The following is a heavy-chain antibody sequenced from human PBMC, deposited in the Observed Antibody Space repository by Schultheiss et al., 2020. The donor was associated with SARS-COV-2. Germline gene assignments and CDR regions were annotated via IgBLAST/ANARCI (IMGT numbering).Heavy chain of an antibody. CDR1: GFTFSSYG. Sequence: GESLKISCAASGFTFSSYGMHWVRQAPGKGLEWVAVISYDGSNKYYADSVKGRFTISRDNSKNTLYLQMNSLRDEDTAVYYCARDALSSSGSFDYWGQGTLVTVSS. D-gene: IGHD6-13*01. CDR3: ARDALSSSGSFDY. V-gene: IGHV3-30*03. CDR2: ISYDGSNK. J-gene: IGHJ4*02.